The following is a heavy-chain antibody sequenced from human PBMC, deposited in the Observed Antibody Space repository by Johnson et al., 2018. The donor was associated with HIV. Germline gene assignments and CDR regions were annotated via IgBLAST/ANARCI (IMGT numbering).Heavy chain of an antibody. CDR1: GFTFSDYY. J-gene: IGHJ3*02. D-gene: IGHD1-26*01. CDR3: AREKWELRGDAFDI. V-gene: IGHV3-11*01. Sequence: QVQLVESGGGLVQPGGSLRLSCAASGFTFSDYYMSWIRQTPGKGLEWVSYISSSGSTIYYADSVKGRFTISRDNAKNSLYLQMNSLRADDTAVYYCAREKWELRGDAFDIWGQGTMVTVSS. CDR2: ISSSGSTI.